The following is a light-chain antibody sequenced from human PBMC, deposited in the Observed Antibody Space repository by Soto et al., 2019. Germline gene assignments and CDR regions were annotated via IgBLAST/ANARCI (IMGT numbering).Light chain of an antibody. CDR2: EGS. CDR1: SSDVGSYNL. V-gene: IGLV2-23*03. Sequence: ALTQPASVSGSPGQSITISCTGTSSDVGSYNLVSWYQQHPGKAPKLMIYEGSKRPSGVSNRFSGSKSGNTASLTISGLQAEDEADYYCCSYAGSSTFVFGTGTKVTVL. J-gene: IGLJ1*01. CDR3: CSYAGSSTFV.